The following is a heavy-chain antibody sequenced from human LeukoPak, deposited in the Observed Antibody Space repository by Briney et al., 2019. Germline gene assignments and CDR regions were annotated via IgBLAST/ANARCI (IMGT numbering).Heavy chain of an antibody. CDR3: AGEYYDFWSGYPT. Sequence: PGGSLRLSCAASGFTFSSYSMNRVRQAPGKGLEWVSYISSSSSTIYYADSVKGRFTISRDNAKNSLYLQMNSLRAEDTAVYYCAGEYYDFWSGYPTWGQGTLVTVSS. CDR2: ISSSSSTI. CDR1: GFTFSSYS. D-gene: IGHD3-3*01. V-gene: IGHV3-48*01. J-gene: IGHJ5*02.